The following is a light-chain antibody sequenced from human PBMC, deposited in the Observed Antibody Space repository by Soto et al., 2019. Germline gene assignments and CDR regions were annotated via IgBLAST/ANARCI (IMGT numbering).Light chain of an antibody. CDR1: SSDVGGYNY. CDR3: SSKTSSRTPFV. CDR2: EVN. Sequence: QCSLTQPASVSGSPGQSIPMACTGTSSDVGGYNYVSWYQQHPGNAPRLMIYEVNNRPSGVPNRFSGSKYGNTASLTISGLQAEDEADYYCSSKTSSRTPFVFGTGTKVTVL. J-gene: IGLJ1*01. V-gene: IGLV2-14*01.